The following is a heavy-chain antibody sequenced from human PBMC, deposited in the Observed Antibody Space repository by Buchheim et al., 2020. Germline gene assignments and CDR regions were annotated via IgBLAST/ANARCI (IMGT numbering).Heavy chain of an antibody. CDR1: GFTFSSYS. CDR2: IISSSSTI. D-gene: IGHD3-3*01. J-gene: IGHJ6*02. V-gene: IGHV3-48*04. CDR3: ARGSDDFWSGYLMTYYYYGMDV. Sequence: EVQLVESGGGLVQPGGSLRLSCAASGFTFSSYSMNWVRQAPGKGLEWVSYIISSSSTIYYADSVKGRFTISRDNAKNSLYLQMNSLRAEDTAVYYCARGSDDFWSGYLMTYYYYGMDVWGQGTT.